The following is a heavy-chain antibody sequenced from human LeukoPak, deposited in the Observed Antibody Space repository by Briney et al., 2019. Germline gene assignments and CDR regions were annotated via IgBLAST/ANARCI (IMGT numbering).Heavy chain of an antibody. D-gene: IGHD4-17*01. CDR1: GGSISSYY. CDR3: ARDGGNYGDYFDY. J-gene: IGHJ4*02. CDR2: IYISGST. Sequence: SETLSLTCTVSGGSISSYYWSWIRQPAGKGLEWIGRIYISGSTYYNPSLKSRVTMSVDTSKNQFSLKLRSVTAADTAVYYCARDGGNYGDYFDYWGQGTLVTASS. V-gene: IGHV4-4*07.